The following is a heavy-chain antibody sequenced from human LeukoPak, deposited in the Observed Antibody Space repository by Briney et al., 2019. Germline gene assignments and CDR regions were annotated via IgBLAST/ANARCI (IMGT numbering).Heavy chain of an antibody. Sequence: SETLSLTCTVSGGSISSDYWNWIRQPPGKGLEWIGYIYYSGSTNYNPSLKSRVTISVDTSKNQFSLKLSSVTAADTAVYYCASLYYYDSSGYYNFDYWGQGTLVTVSS. V-gene: IGHV4-59*01. J-gene: IGHJ4*02. CDR2: IYYSGST. CDR3: ASLYYYDSSGYYNFDY. D-gene: IGHD3-22*01. CDR1: GGSISSDY.